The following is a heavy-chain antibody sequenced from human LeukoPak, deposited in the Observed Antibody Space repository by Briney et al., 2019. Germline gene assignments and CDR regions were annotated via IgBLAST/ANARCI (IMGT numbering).Heavy chain of an antibody. D-gene: IGHD3-10*01. Sequence: GGSLGLSCAASGFAVSSNYMSWVRQAPGKGLEWVAVIYSGGSTNYADSVKGRFTISRDNSKNTLYLQMNSLRAEDTAVYYCAKDNQYYYGSGSCFDPWGQGTLVTVSS. CDR1: GFAVSSNY. CDR3: AKDNQYYYGSGSCFDP. V-gene: IGHV3-66*01. CDR2: IYSGGST. J-gene: IGHJ5*02.